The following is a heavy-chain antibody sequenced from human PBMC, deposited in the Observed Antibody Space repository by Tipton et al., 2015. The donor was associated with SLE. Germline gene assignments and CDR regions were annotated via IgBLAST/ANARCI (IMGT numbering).Heavy chain of an antibody. CDR3: ARETGRPYWYFDL. D-gene: IGHD1-1*01. CDR2: IYYSGST. J-gene: IGHJ2*01. Sequence: TLSLTCTVSGGSISSYYWNWIRQPPGKGLEWIGYIYYSGSTNYNPSLKSRVTISVDTSKNQFSLKLSSVTAADTAVYYCARETGRPYWYFDLWGRGTLVTVSS. V-gene: IGHV4-59*12. CDR1: GGSISSYY.